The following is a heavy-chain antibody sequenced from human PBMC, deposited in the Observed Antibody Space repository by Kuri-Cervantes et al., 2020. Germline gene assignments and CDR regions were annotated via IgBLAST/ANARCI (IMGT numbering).Heavy chain of an antibody. CDR3: ARDRLAYCGGDCAPFDY. D-gene: IGHD2-21*02. J-gene: IGHJ4*02. Sequence: SVNVSCKASGYTFTYRYLHWVRQAPGQALEWMGGIIPIFGTANYAQKFQGRVTITTDESTSTAYMELSSLRSDDTAVYYCARDRLAYCGGDCAPFDYWGQGTLVTVSS. CDR1: GYTFTYRY. CDR2: IIPIFGTA. V-gene: IGHV1-69*05.